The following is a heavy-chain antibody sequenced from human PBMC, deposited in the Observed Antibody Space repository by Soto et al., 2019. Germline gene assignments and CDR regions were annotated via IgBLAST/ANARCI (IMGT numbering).Heavy chain of an antibody. J-gene: IGHJ5*02. D-gene: IGHD3-9*01. V-gene: IGHV1-8*01. CDR2: MNPNSGNT. CDR3: ARGDILTGYYLAYWFDP. CDR1: GYTFTSYD. Sequence: ASVKVSCKASGYTFTSYDSNWVRQATGQGLEWMGWMNPNSGNTGYAQKFQGRVTMTRNTSISTAYMELSSLRSEDTAVYYCARGDILTGYYLAYWFDPWGQGTLVTVSS.